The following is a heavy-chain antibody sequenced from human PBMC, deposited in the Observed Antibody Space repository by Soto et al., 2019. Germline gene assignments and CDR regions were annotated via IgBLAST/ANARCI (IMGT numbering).Heavy chain of an antibody. V-gene: IGHV1-18*04. J-gene: IGHJ5*02. D-gene: IGHD3-10*01. CDR1: GYTFTSYV. CDR3: ARVELVLLWFGASLPPTHKWFDP. Sequence: ASVKVSCKASGYTFTSYVISWVLQAPGQGLEWMGWISAYNGNTNYAQKLQGRVTMTTDTSTSTAYMELRSLRSDDTAVYYCARVELVLLWFGASLPPTHKWFDPWGQGTRVTVSS. CDR2: ISAYNGNT.